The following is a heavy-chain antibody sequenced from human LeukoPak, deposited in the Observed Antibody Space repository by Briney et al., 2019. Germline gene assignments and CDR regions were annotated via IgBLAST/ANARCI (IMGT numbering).Heavy chain of an antibody. CDR2: INHSGST. CDR1: GGSFSGYY. D-gene: IGHD3-3*01. V-gene: IGHV4-34*01. Sequence: SETLSLTCAVYGGSFSGYYWSWIRQPPGKGLEWIGEINHSGSTNYNPSLKSRVTISVDTSKNQFSLKLSSVTAADTAVYYCARLCIRYYDFWSGPHHFDYWGQGTLVTVSS. CDR3: ARLCIRYYDFWSGPHHFDY. J-gene: IGHJ4*02.